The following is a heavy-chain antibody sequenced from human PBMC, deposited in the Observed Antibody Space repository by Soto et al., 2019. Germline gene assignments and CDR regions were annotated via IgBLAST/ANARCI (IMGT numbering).Heavy chain of an antibody. CDR3: ARGSGARGSWSYYPDY. CDR1: GYTFTSYD. D-gene: IGHD3-10*01. J-gene: IGHJ4*02. Sequence: ASVKVSCKASGYTFTSYDINWVRQATGQGLEWMGWMNPNSGNTGYAQKFQGRVTMTRNTSISTAYMELSSLRSEDTAVYYCARGSGARGSWSYYPDYWGQGTLVTVSS. CDR2: MNPNSGNT. V-gene: IGHV1-8*01.